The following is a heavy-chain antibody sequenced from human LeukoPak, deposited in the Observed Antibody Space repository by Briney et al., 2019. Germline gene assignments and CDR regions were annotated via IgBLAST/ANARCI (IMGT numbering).Heavy chain of an antibody. CDR1: GYTFTGYY. V-gene: IGHV1-2*02. Sequence: ASVKVSCKASGYTFTGYYIHWVRQAPGQGLEWMGWINPNSGGTNYAQQFQGRVTMTRDTSISTAYMELSRLRSDDTVVYYCARDTNGWSPFDSWGQGTLVTVSS. J-gene: IGHJ4*02. CDR2: INPNSGGT. D-gene: IGHD6-19*01. CDR3: ARDTNGWSPFDS.